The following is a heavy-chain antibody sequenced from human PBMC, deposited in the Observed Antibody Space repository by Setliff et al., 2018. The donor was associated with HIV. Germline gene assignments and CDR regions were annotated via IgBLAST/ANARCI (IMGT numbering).Heavy chain of an antibody. CDR1: GGSISSHY. CDR3: ARGQPQGGGTYWSAFDI. D-gene: IGHD1-26*01. V-gene: IGHV4-59*11. CDR2: IYYTGTT. Sequence: SETLSLTCTVSGGSISSHYWGWIRQPPGKGLEWIGYIYYTGTTDYSPSFKSRVTISLDTSKTQFSLKLNSVTAADTAVYYCARGQPQGGGTYWSAFDIWGQGTMVTVSS. J-gene: IGHJ3*02.